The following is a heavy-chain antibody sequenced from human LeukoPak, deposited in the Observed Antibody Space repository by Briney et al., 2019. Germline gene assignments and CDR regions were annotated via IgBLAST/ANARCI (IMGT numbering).Heavy chain of an antibody. V-gene: IGHV1-8*01. D-gene: IGHD3-10*01. CDR1: GYTFTSYD. CDR3: ARGSRLNYYGSGSSPPEIDY. CDR2: MNPNSGNT. Sequence: ASVKVSCKASGYTFTSYDINWVRQATGQGLEWMGWMNPNSGNTGYAQKFQGRVTMTRNTSISTAYMELSSLRSEDTAVYYCARGSRLNYYGSGSSPPEIDYWGQGTLVTVSS. J-gene: IGHJ4*02.